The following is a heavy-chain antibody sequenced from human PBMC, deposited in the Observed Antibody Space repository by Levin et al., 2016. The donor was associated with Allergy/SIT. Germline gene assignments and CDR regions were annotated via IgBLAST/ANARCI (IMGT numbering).Heavy chain of an antibody. CDR3: ARVGMDGMDV. V-gene: IGHV3-13*01. J-gene: IGHJ6*02. CDR1: GFTFSSYD. Sequence: GESLKISCAASGFTFSSYDMHWVRQATGKGLEWVSAIGTAGDTYYPGSVKGRFTISRENAKNSLYLQMNSLRAGDTAVYYCARVGMDGMDVWGQGTTVTVSS. D-gene: IGHD6-13*01. CDR2: IGTAGDT.